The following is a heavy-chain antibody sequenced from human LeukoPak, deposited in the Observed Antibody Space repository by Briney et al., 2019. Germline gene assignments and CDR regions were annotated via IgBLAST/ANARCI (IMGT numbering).Heavy chain of an antibody. Sequence: SVKVSCKAFGYTFTSNYMHWVRQAPGQGLEWMGGIIPIFGTANYAQKFQGRVTITADESTSTAYTELSSLRSEDTAVYYCARGIAAAGYDAFDIWGQGTMVTVSS. CDR1: GYTFTSNY. D-gene: IGHD6-13*01. CDR3: ARGIAAAGYDAFDI. J-gene: IGHJ3*02. CDR2: IIPIFGTA. V-gene: IGHV1-69*13.